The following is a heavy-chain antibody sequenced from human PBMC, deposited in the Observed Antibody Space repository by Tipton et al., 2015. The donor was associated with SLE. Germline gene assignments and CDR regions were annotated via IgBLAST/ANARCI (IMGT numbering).Heavy chain of an antibody. D-gene: IGHD3-22*01. V-gene: IGHV4-38-2*01. J-gene: IGHJ1*01. CDR1: GFSVSSDYY. CDR3: AMGYYDSSGYYYGYFQH. CDR2: IYHSGST. Sequence: TLSLTCAVSGFSVSSDYYWGWIRQPPGKGLEWIGSIYHSGSTYYSPSLKSRVTISVDTSKNQFSLKLSSVTAADTAVYYCAMGYYDSSGYYYGYFQHWGQGTLVTVSS.